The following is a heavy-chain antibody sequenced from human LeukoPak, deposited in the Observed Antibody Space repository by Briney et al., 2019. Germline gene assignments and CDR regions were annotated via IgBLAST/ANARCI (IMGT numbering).Heavy chain of an antibody. Sequence: GGSLRLSCAASGFTFSGYTMNWVRQSPGKGLEWLAYISVTLYTIYYADSVRGRFTISRDNGKNSLYLQRNSLTVEDTAVYYCARDYVWGSSESDYWGQGTLVTVSP. CDR2: ISVTLYTI. CDR3: ARDYVWGSSESDY. D-gene: IGHD7-27*01. V-gene: IGHV3-48*04. J-gene: IGHJ4*02. CDR1: GFTFSGYT.